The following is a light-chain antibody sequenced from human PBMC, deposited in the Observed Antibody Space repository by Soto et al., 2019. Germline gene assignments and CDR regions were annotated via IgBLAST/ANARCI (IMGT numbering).Light chain of an antibody. CDR3: QQYGSSPRT. Sequence: EIVLTQSPGTLSLSPGERATLSCRASQSVSSSYVAWYQHNPGQAPRLLIYGASSMATGIPDRFSGSGSGTDFTLTISRLEPEDFAVYYCQQYGSSPRTFGQGTKVEIK. V-gene: IGKV3-20*01. CDR2: GAS. J-gene: IGKJ1*01. CDR1: QSVSSSY.